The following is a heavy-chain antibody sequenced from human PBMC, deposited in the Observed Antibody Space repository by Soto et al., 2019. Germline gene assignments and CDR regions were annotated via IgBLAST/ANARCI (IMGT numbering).Heavy chain of an antibody. Sequence: PSETLSLTCTVSGGSVSSGSYYWSWIRQPPGKGLEWIGYIYYSGSTNYNPSLKSRVTISVDTSKNQFSLKLSSVTAADTAVYYCARSIAAAGTALMDVWGQGTMVTVSS. V-gene: IGHV4-61*01. CDR3: ARSIAAAGTALMDV. CDR2: IYYSGST. CDR1: GGSVSSGSYY. D-gene: IGHD6-13*01. J-gene: IGHJ6*02.